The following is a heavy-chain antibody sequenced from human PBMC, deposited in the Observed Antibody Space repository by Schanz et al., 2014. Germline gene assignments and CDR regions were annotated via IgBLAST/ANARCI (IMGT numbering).Heavy chain of an antibody. CDR1: GFPFSDYF. Sequence: QVQLVDSGGGLVKPGGSLRLSCTASGFPFSDYFMAWIRQPPGRGLEWVSYIGNGGVTIYYADSVKGRFTISRDNAKNSLYLEMNNLRAEDTALCYCARDRRNADLDYWGQGTLVTVSS. V-gene: IGHV3-11*04. J-gene: IGHJ4*02. D-gene: IGHD1-1*01. CDR3: ARDRRNADLDY. CDR2: IGNGGVTI.